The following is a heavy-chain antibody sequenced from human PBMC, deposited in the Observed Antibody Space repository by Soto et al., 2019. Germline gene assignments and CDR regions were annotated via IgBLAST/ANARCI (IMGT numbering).Heavy chain of an antibody. V-gene: IGHV3-30*18. Sequence: GGSLRLSCAASGFTFSSYGMHWVRQAPGKGLEWVAVISYDGSNKYYADSVKGRFTISRDNSKNTLYLQMNSLRAEDTAVYYCEKVDTAMEPFDYWGQGTLVTVSS. D-gene: IGHD5-18*01. CDR3: EKVDTAMEPFDY. J-gene: IGHJ4*02. CDR2: ISYDGSNK. CDR1: GFTFSSYG.